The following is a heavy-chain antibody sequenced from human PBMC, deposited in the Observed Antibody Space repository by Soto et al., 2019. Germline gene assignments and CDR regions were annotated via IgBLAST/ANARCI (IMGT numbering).Heavy chain of an antibody. CDR2: ISSSGSTI. D-gene: IGHD4-17*01. CDR1: GSTFSSYE. J-gene: IGHJ4*02. Sequence: PGGSLRLSCAASGSTFSSYEMNWVRQAPGKGLEWVSYISSSGSTIYYADSVKGRFTISRDNAKNSLYLQMNSLRAEDTAVYYCARQPTVVTPLFDYWGQGTLVTVSS. V-gene: IGHV3-48*03. CDR3: ARQPTVVTPLFDY.